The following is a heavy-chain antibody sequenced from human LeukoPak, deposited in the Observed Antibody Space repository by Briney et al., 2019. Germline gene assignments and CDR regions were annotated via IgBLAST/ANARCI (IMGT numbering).Heavy chain of an antibody. V-gene: IGHV4-34*01. CDR1: GESFSDYY. Sequence: SETLSLTCAVYGESFSDYYWTWIRQPPGKGLEWIGEINHSGSANYNPSLTSRVNMSVDTSKKQFSLKLRSVTAADTAVYYCATILGGYYFDYWGQGTLVTVSS. J-gene: IGHJ4*02. CDR3: ATILGGYYFDY. CDR2: INHSGSA. D-gene: IGHD7-27*01.